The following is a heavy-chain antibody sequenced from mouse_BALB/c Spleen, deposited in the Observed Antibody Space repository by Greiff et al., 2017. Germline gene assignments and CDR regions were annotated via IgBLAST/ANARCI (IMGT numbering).Heavy chain of an antibody. CDR2: IYPGSGST. V-gene: IGHV1S22*01. Sequence: LQQSGSELVRPGASVKLSCKASGYTFTSYWMHWVKQRHGQGLEWIGNIYPGSGSTNYDEKFKSKGTLTVDTSSSTAYMHLSSLTSEDSAVYNCTSSSDHGNPYAMESWGQGTSVTVSS. CDR3: TSSSDHGNPYAMES. J-gene: IGHJ4*01. CDR1: GYTFTSYW. D-gene: IGHD2-1*01.